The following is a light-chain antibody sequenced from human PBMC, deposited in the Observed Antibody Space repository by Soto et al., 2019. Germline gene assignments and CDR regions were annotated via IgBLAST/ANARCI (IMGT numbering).Light chain of an antibody. CDR2: DAS. J-gene: IGKJ1*01. V-gene: IGKV1-13*02. CDR1: QSISSY. Sequence: IKMTQSPSYLSATVGDRSTITCRASQSISSYLNWYQQKPRKDPKLLIYDASTLEGGVPSRFSGSGSGTDFTLTISSLQPDDFATYYCQQYNTYRAFGQGTRWIS. CDR3: QQYNTYRA.